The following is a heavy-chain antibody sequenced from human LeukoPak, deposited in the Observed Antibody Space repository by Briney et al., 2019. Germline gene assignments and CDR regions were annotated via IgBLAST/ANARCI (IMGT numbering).Heavy chain of an antibody. D-gene: IGHD1-7*01. Sequence: PSQTLSLTCTVSGGSISSGDYYWGWIRQPPGKGLEWIGYIYYSGSTYYNPSLKSRVTISVDTSKNQLSLKLSSVTAADTAVYYCAGEPRNIAELEPTIPPDAFDLWGQGTMVIVSS. CDR3: AGEPRNIAELEPTIPPDAFDL. CDR1: GGSISSGDYY. CDR2: IYYSGST. J-gene: IGHJ3*01. V-gene: IGHV4-30-4*01.